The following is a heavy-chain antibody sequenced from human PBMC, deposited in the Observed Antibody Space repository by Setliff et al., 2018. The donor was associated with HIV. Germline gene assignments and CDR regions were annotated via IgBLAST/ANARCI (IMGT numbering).Heavy chain of an antibody. D-gene: IGHD6-6*01. J-gene: IGHJ4*02. CDR2: LYSGGST. Sequence: GESLRLSCAASGFTVSTNYMSWVRQAPGKGLEWVSVLYSGGSTYYADSVKGRFTISRDNAKNTLYLQMNGLRGEDTAVYYCAMFSSSSGWGQGTQVTVSS. V-gene: IGHV3-66*01. CDR3: AMFSSSSG. CDR1: GFTVSTNY.